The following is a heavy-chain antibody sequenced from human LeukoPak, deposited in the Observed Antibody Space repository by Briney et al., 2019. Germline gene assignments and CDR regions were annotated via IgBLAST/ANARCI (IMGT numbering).Heavy chain of an antibody. Sequence: PSETLSLTCAVYGGSFSGYYWSWIRQPPGKGLKWIGEINHSGSTNYNPSLKSRVTISVDTSKNQFSLKLSSVTAADTAVYYCARGRGITMVRRYNWFDPWGQGTLVTVSS. CDR2: INHSGST. J-gene: IGHJ5*02. V-gene: IGHV4-34*01. CDR3: ARGRGITMVRRYNWFDP. CDR1: GGSFSGYY. D-gene: IGHD3-10*01.